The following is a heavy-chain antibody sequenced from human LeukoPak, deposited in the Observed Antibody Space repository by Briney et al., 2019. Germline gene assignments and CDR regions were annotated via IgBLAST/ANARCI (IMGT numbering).Heavy chain of an antibody. J-gene: IGHJ4*02. CDR1: DGFITNYY. CDR3: ARDPTVTGYSSGWYYFDY. Sequence: SDTLSLTCTVSDGFITNYYWSWVRQPPGKGLEFIGYVHYSGTTNYNPSLKSRVTISVDTSKNQFSLKLSSVTAADTAVYYCARDPTVTGYSSGWYYFDYWGQGTLVTVSS. D-gene: IGHD6-19*01. V-gene: IGHV4-59*12. CDR2: VHYSGTT.